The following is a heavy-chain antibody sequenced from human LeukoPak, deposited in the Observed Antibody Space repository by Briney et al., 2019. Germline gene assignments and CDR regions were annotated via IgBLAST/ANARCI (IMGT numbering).Heavy chain of an antibody. CDR1: GYSISSGYY. CDR3: ARHARGYSSPSTGYYYMDV. CDR2: IYHSGSI. V-gene: IGHV4-38-2*02. D-gene: IGHD5-18*01. J-gene: IGHJ6*03. Sequence: PSETLSLTCTVSGYSISSGYYWGWIRQPPGKGLEWIGSIYHSGSIYYNPSLKSRATISVDTSKNQFSLKLSSVTAADTAVYYCARHARGYSSPSTGYYYMDVWGKGTTVTFSS.